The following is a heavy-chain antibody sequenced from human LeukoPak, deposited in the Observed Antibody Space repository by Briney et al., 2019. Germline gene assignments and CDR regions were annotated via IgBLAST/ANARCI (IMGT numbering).Heavy chain of an antibody. CDR3: ARPIVAAGSNWFDP. V-gene: IGHV1-18*01. CDR1: GYTFTSYG. CDR2: ISAYNGNT. D-gene: IGHD6-13*01. J-gene: IGHJ5*02. Sequence: ASVKVSCKASGYTFTSYGISWVRQAPGQGLEWMGWISAYNGNTNYAQKLQGRVTMATDTSTSTAYMELRSLRSDDTAVYYCARPIVAAGSNWFDPWGQGTLVTVSS.